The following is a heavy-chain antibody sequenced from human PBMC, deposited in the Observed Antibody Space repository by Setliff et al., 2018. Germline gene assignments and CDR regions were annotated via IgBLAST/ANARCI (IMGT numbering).Heavy chain of an antibody. J-gene: IGHJ4*02. D-gene: IGHD3-10*01. CDR2: ISADGITT. CDR1: GYSISSGY. CDR3: ARYGSGSGLRDPFDY. Sequence: PSETLSLTCTVSGYSISSGYIWGWIRQPPGKGLEWVARISADGITTAYADSVQGRFSISRDNGRNILYLQMSSLRAEDTGVYYCARYGSGSGLRDPFDYWGRGTLVTVSS. V-gene: IGHV3-74*01.